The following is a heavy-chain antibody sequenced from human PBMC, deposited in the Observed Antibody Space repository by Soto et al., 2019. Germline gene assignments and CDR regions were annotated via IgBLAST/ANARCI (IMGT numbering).Heavy chain of an antibody. Sequence: ASVKVSCKASGYTFTSYYMHWVRQAPGQGLEWMGIINPSGGSTSYAQKFQGRVTMTRDTSTSTVYMELSSLRSEDTAVYYCARARGDIVVVPAAQIYYYYYGMDVWGQGTTVTVSS. CDR1: GYTFTSYY. CDR3: ARARGDIVVVPAAQIYYYYYGMDV. D-gene: IGHD2-2*01. J-gene: IGHJ6*02. CDR2: INPSGGST. V-gene: IGHV1-46*01.